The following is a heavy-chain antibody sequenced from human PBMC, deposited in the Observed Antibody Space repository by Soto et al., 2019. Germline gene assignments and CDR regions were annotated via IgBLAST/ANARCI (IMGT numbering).Heavy chain of an antibody. CDR2: IIPIFGTA. Sequence: AASVKVSCKASGGTFSSYAISWVRQAPGQGLEWMGGIIPIFGTANYAQKFQGRVTITADKSTSTAYMELSSLRSEDTAVYYCARMVPGVGRWFDPWGQGTLVTVSS. D-gene: IGHD3-10*01. V-gene: IGHV1-69*06. J-gene: IGHJ5*02. CDR3: ARMVPGVGRWFDP. CDR1: GGTFSSYA.